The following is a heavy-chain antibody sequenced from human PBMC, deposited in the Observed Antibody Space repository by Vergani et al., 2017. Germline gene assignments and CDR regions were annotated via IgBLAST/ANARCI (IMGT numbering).Heavy chain of an antibody. CDR2: IWYDGSNK. D-gene: IGHD1-1*01. Sequence: QVQLVESEGGVVQPGRSLTLSCVASGFTFSSHGLHWVRQAPAKGLEWVAVIWYDGSNKYYGDSVKGRFTISRDNSKNTLYLQMNSLRVEDTAVYYCAWRGNEKRVDSWGQGTLVTVSS. J-gene: IGHJ5*01. CDR3: AWRGNEKRVDS. V-gene: IGHV3-33*01. CDR1: GFTFSSHG.